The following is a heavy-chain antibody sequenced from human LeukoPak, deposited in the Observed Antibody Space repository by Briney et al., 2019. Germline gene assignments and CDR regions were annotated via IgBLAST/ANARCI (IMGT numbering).Heavy chain of an antibody. D-gene: IGHD3-9*01. CDR1: GGSVSSTPHF. J-gene: IGHJ3*01. Sequence: SETLSLTCTVSGGSVSSTPHFWAWIRQTPGKGLEWIGTTYYTGSTNYNPSLKSRVTISVDVSTDTFSLNLGSVTAADTAVYYCARLLGGYFAGDAFDVWGQGTMVTVSS. CDR3: ARLLGGYFAGDAFDV. CDR2: TYYTGST. V-gene: IGHV4-39*02.